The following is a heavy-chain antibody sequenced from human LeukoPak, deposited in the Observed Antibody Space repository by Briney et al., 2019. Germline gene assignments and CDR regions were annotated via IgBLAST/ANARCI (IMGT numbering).Heavy chain of an antibody. CDR1: GGSISSYY. Sequence: SETLSLTCTVSGGSISSYYWSWIRQPAGKGLEWIGRIYTSGSTNYSPSLKSRVTMSVDTSKNQFSLKLSSVTAADTAVYYCARVGHKYSSWGWFDPWGQGTLVTVSS. CDR3: ARVGHKYSSWGWFDP. D-gene: IGHD6-6*01. V-gene: IGHV4-4*07. J-gene: IGHJ5*02. CDR2: IYTSGST.